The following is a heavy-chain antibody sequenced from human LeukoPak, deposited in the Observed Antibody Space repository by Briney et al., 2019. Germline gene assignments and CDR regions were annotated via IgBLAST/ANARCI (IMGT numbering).Heavy chain of an antibody. D-gene: IGHD3-10*01. CDR3: AKDPGRLWFGELLSF. CDR1: GLTFDDYA. Sequence: GGSLRLSCAASGLTFDDYAMHWVRQAPGKGLEWVSLISGDGGSSYYADSVKGRFTISRDNSKNSLYLQMNSLRTEDTALYYCAKDPGRLWFGELLSFWGQGTLVTVSS. V-gene: IGHV3-43*02. J-gene: IGHJ4*02. CDR2: ISGDGGSS.